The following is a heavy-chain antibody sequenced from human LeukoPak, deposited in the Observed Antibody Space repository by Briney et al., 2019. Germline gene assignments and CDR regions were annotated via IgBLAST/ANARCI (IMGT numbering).Heavy chain of an antibody. V-gene: IGHV1-2*02. Sequence: ASVKVSCKASGYTFTGYYMHWVRQAPGQGLEWMGWINPNSGGTNYAQKFQGRVTMTRDTSISTAYMELSRLRSDDTAVYYCARSPVNEWELLRIDYWGQGTLITVSS. CDR1: GYTFTGYY. J-gene: IGHJ4*02. CDR3: ARSPVNEWELLRIDY. CDR2: INPNSGGT. D-gene: IGHD1-26*01.